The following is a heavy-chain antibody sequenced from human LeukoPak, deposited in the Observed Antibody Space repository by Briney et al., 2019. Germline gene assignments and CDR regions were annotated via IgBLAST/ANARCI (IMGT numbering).Heavy chain of an antibody. J-gene: IGHJ5*02. V-gene: IGHV1-69*13. D-gene: IGHD6-19*01. Sequence: SVKVSCKASGGTFSSYAISWVRQAPGQGLEWMGGIIPIFGTANYAQKFQGRVTITADESTSTAYMELSSLRSEDTAVYYCAKGGYSSGWYNWFDPWGQGTLVTVSS. CDR2: IIPIFGTA. CDR1: GGTFSSYA. CDR3: AKGGYSSGWYNWFDP.